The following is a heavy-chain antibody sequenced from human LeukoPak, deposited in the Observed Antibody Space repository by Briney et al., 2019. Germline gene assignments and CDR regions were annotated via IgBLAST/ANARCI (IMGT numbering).Heavy chain of an antibody. CDR2: ISAYNGNT. D-gene: IGHD5/OR15-5a*01. V-gene: IGHV1-18*01. CDR1: GYTFTSYG. CDR3: AAPLLDY. Sequence: ASVKVSCKASGYTFTSYGISWVRQAPGQGLEWMGWISAYNGNTNYAQKLQGRVTMTSDTSTSTVYMDLSSLRSEDTAVYYCAAPLLDYWGQGTLVSVSS. J-gene: IGHJ4*02.